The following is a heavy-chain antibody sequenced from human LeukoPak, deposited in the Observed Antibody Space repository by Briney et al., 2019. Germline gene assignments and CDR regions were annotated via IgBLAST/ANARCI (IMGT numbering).Heavy chain of an antibody. CDR2: ISWNSGSI. CDR1: GFTFDDYA. J-gene: IGHJ5*02. D-gene: IGHD3-10*01. Sequence: PGGSLRLSCAASGFTFDDYAMHWVRQAPGKGLEWVSGISWNSGSIGYADSVKGRFTISRDNAKNSLYLQMNSLRAEDTALYYCAKDSRGYYGSGSYYPPSLGDNWFDPWGQGTLVTVSS. CDR3: AKDSRGYYGSGSYYPPSLGDNWFDP. V-gene: IGHV3-9*01.